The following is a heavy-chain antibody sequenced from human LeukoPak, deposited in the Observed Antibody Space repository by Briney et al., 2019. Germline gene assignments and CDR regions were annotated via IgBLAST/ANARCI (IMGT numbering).Heavy chain of an antibody. CDR3: ARENWVFDY. CDR2: VYRSGST. CDR1: GYSISSGYH. J-gene: IGHJ4*02. Sequence: PSETLSLTXVVSGYSISSGYHWGWIRQPPGERLEWIGSVYRSGSTYYNPSLKSRVTISVDTSKNQISLKVRSVTAADTAVYYCARENWVFDYWGQGILVTVSS. D-gene: IGHD7-27*01. V-gene: IGHV4-38-2*02.